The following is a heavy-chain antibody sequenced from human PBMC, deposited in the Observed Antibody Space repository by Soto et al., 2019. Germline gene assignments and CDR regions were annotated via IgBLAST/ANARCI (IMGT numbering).Heavy chain of an antibody. Sequence: QVQLVQSGSDVKKPGASFTVSCKASGYIFSDYYIHWVRQAPGQGLEWMGWIDPRNGGTKYAQKFQDRLTMTTDTSTSTAFLELRRLRLDDTAVFFCARVLYRNFIHAWGQGTLVTVSS. D-gene: IGHD1-1*01. V-gene: IGHV1-2*02. CDR1: GYIFSDYY. CDR3: ARVLYRNFIHA. CDR2: IDPRNGGT. J-gene: IGHJ4*02.